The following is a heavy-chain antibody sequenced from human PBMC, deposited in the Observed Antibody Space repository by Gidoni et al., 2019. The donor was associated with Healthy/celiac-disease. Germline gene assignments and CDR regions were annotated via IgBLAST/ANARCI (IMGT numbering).Heavy chain of an antibody. CDR1: GFPFSSYS. CDR3: ARDLVRGSDRFDY. V-gene: IGHV3-21*01. Sequence: EVQLVESGGGLVKPGGSLRLSCAASGFPFSSYSMNWVRQAPGKGLEWVSSISSSSSYIYYADSVKGRFTISRDNAKNSLYLQMNSLRAEDTAVYYCARDLVRGSDRFDYWGQGTLVTVSS. CDR2: ISSSSSYI. D-gene: IGHD3-10*01. J-gene: IGHJ4*02.